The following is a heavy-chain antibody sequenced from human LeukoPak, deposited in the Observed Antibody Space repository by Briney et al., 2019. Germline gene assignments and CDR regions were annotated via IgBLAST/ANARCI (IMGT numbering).Heavy chain of an antibody. J-gene: IGHJ4*02. CDR3: AKDPPRGYSYGYRDY. D-gene: IGHD5-18*01. CDR2: ISGSGGST. CDR1: GFTFSSYA. V-gene: IGHV3-23*01. Sequence: PGRSLRLSCAASGFTFSSYAMSWVRQAPGKGLEWVSGISGSGGSTYYADSVKGRFTISRDNSKNTLYLQMNSLRAEDTAVYYCAKDPPRGYSYGYRDYWGQGTLVTVSS.